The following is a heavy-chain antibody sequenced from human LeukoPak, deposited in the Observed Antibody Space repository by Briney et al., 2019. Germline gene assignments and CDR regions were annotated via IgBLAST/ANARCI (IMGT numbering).Heavy chain of an antibody. Sequence: PSETLSLTCTVSGGSISSYYWSWIRQPAGKGLEWIGRIYTSGSTNYNPSLKSRVTMSVDTSKNQFSLKLSSVTAADTAVYYCARGPRQWELLYYFDYWGQGTLVTVSS. CDR1: GGSISSYY. CDR3: ARGPRQWELLYYFDY. D-gene: IGHD1-26*01. V-gene: IGHV4-4*07. CDR2: IYTSGST. J-gene: IGHJ4*02.